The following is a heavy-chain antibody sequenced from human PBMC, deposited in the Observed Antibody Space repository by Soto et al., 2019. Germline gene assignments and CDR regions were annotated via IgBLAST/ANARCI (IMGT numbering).Heavy chain of an antibody. CDR1: GFTFRSYV. CDR3: AKDLGGVDTWNDFDY. CDR2: IGVSGGLT. J-gene: IGHJ4*02. Sequence: EVQLLESGGGLVQPGGSLRLSCAASGFTFRSYVMSWVRQAPGKGLEWVSAIGVSGGLTYYVDSVKGRFTISRDNSQNTLYLQMNSLRAEDTAVYYCAKDLGGVDTWNDFDYWGQGTLVTVSS. V-gene: IGHV3-23*01. D-gene: IGHD1-1*01.